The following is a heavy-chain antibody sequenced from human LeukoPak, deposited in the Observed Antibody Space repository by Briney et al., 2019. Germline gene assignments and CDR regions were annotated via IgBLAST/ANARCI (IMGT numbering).Heavy chain of an antibody. Sequence: SETLSLTCAVYGGSFSGYYWSWIRQPPGKGLEWIGEINHSGSTNYNPSLKSRVTISVDTSKNQFSLKLSSVTAADTAVYYCARGSITMIVVAGFSGNXFDYWGQGTLVTVSS. CDR1: GGSFSGYY. V-gene: IGHV4-34*01. CDR3: ARGSITMIVVAGFSGNXFDY. D-gene: IGHD3-22*01. CDR2: INHSGST. J-gene: IGHJ4*02.